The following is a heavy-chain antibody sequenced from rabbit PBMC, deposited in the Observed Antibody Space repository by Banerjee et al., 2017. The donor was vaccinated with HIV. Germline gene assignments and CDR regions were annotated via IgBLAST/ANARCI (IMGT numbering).Heavy chain of an antibody. CDR1: GFSFSRSYY. D-gene: IGHD1-1*01. J-gene: IGHJ4*01. V-gene: IGHV1S40*01. CDR2: IYAGSSGSN. CDR3: ARDAASTYYMGDYFVL. Sequence: QSLEESGGGLVQPEGSLTLTGTASGFSFSRSYYICVGREAPGKGLEWIACIYAGSSGSNYYASWAKGRFTISKTSSTTVTLQMTSLTAADTATYFCARDAASTYYMGDYFVLWGQGALVTVS.